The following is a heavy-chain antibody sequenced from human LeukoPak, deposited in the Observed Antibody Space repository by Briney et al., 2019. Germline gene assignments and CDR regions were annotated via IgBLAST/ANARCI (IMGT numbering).Heavy chain of an antibody. CDR1: GGSFSGYY. D-gene: IGHD5-24*01. J-gene: IGHJ4*02. CDR3: ASSLYVEMATKNVNDY. CDR2: INHSGST. V-gene: IGHV4-34*01. Sequence: SETLSLTCAVYGGSFSGYYWSWIRQPPGKGLEWIGEINHSGSTNYNPSLKSRVTISVDTSKNQFSLKLSSVTAADTAVYYCASSLYVEMATKNVNDYWGQGTLVTVSS.